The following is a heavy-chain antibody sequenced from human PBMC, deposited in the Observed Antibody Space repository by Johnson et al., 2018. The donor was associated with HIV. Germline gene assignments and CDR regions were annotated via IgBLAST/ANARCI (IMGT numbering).Heavy chain of an antibody. CDR1: GFTFSSYA. Sequence: QVQLVESGGGVVQPGRSLRLSCAASGFTFSSYAMHWVRQAPGKGLEWAAAISYDGSNQYYADSVKGRFTISRDNSKNTLYLQMNSLRAEDTAVYYCAKDQWEQTLNAFDIWGQGTMVTVSS. CDR3: AKDQWEQTLNAFDI. D-gene: IGHD1-26*01. V-gene: IGHV3-30*04. CDR2: ISYDGSNQ. J-gene: IGHJ3*02.